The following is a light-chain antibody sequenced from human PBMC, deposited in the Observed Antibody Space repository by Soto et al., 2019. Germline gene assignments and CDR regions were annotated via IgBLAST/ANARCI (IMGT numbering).Light chain of an antibody. Sequence: DIEMTQSPSTLSASVGDRVTITCRASQSISGWLAWYQQKPGKPPKFLIYQASSLESGVPSRFRGSGSGTAFYLTISSLQADDIATYYCQQYDKYPWTFGQGTKVEVK. J-gene: IGKJ1*01. CDR1: QSISGW. CDR2: QAS. CDR3: QQYDKYPWT. V-gene: IGKV1-5*03.